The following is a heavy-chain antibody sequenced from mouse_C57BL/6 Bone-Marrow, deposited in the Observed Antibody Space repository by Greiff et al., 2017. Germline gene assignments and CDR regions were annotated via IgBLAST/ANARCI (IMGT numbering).Heavy chain of an antibody. CDR1: GYTFTSYW. D-gene: IGHD1-1*01. V-gene: IGHV1-61*01. Sequence: QVQLKQPGAELVRPGSSVKLSCKASGYTFTSYWMDWVKQRPGQGLEWIGNIYPSDSETHYNQKFKDKATLTVDKSSSTAYMQLSSLTSEDSAVDYCAREVITTGVAQSYWGQGTSVTVSS. CDR2: IYPSDSET. J-gene: IGHJ4*01. CDR3: AREVITTGVAQSY.